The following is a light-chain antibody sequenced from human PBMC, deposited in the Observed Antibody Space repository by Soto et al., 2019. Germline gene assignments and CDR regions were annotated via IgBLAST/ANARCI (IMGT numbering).Light chain of an antibody. Sequence: QSALTQPPSVFGSARQSVTISCTGTSSDVGSYNGVSWYQQPPGTAPKFMIYEVSNRPSGVPDRFSGSKSGNTASLTISGLQAEDEADYYCSSYTTSSTYVFGTGTKLTVL. CDR3: SSYTTSSTYV. CDR1: SSDVGSYNG. V-gene: IGLV2-18*02. J-gene: IGLJ1*01. CDR2: EVS.